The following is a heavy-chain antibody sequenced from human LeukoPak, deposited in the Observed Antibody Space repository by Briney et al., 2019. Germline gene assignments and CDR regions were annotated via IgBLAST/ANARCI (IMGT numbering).Heavy chain of an antibody. CDR3: AREGGPYRPLDY. V-gene: IGHV4-31*03. J-gene: IGHJ4*02. CDR2: IYYSGST. Sequence: SQTLSLTCTVSGGSISSGGYYWSWIRQHPGKGLEWIGYIYYSGSTYYNPSLESRVTMSVDMSENHISLRLTSVTAADTAVYYRAREGGPYRPLDYSGQGTLVTVSS. CDR1: GGSISSGGYY.